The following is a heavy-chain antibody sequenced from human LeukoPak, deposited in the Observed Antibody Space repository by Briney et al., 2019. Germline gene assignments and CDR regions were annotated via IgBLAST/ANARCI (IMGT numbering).Heavy chain of an antibody. CDR1: GGSISSSSCY. V-gene: IGHV4-39*07. CDR2: IYHSGST. CDR3: ARAYGYYSPFDY. Sequence: SETLSLTCTVSGGSISSSSCYWGWIRQPPGKGLEWIGSIYHSGSTYYNPSLKSRVTISVDRSKNQFSLKLSSVTAADTAVYYCARAYGYYSPFDYWGQGTLVTVSS. J-gene: IGHJ4*02. D-gene: IGHD3-22*01.